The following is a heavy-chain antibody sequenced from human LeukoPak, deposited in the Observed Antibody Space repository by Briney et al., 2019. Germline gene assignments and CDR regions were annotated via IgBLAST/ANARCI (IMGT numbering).Heavy chain of an antibody. CDR2: IYYSGST. V-gene: IGHV4-39*07. D-gene: IGHD1-7*01. CDR3: ARDRNWNSPVYFDY. Sequence: SETLSLTCTVSGGSISSSSYYWGWIRQPPGKGLEWIGSIYYSGSTNYNPSLKSRVTISVDTSKNQFSLKLSSVTAADTAVCYCARDRNWNSPVYFDYWGQGTLVTVSS. J-gene: IGHJ4*02. CDR1: GGSISSSSYY.